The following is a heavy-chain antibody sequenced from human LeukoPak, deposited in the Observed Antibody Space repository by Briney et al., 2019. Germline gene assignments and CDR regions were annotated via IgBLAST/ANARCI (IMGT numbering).Heavy chain of an antibody. CDR3: ARVDTRLGYFDY. CDR2: ISGSGGST. Sequence: GGSLRLSCAASGFTFSSYAMSWVRQAPGKGLEWVSAISGSGGSTYYADSVKGRFTISRDNSKNTLYLQMNSLRAEDTALYYCARVDTRLGYFDYWGQGTLVTVSS. J-gene: IGHJ4*02. CDR1: GFTFSSYA. D-gene: IGHD2-2*01. V-gene: IGHV3-23*01.